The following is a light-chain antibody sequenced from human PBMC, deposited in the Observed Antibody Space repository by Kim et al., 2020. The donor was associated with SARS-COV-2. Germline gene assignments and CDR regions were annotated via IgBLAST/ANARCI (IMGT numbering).Light chain of an antibody. V-gene: IGLV1-44*01. Sequence: GQRVTIYCSGSRSNIGSNTVNWYQHLPGTAPKVLMYTDNERPSGVPDRFSGSKSGTSASLVISALQSEDEADYYCAAWDDSLSGRVFGGGTKVTVL. J-gene: IGLJ3*02. CDR2: TDN. CDR1: RSNIGSNT. CDR3: AAWDDSLSGRV.